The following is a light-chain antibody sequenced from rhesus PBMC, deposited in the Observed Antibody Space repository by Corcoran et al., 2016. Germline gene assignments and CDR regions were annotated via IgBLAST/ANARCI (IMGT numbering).Light chain of an antibody. V-gene: IGKV1-22*01. J-gene: IGKJ2*01. Sequence: DIQMTQSPSSLSASVGDTVIITCRASQSISNWLAWYQQKPGNPPKLLIYKASMLQSGVPSRFSGSGSGTDFALTISGLQPEDFATYFCLQYNITPYSFGQVTKVEIK. CDR1: QSISNW. CDR3: LQYNITPYS. CDR2: KAS.